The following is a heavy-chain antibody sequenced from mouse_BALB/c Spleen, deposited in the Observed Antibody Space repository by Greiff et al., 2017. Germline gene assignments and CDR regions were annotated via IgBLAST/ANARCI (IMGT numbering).Heavy chain of an antibody. CDR3: ARSTMINAMDY. D-gene: IGHD2-4*01. J-gene: IGHJ4*01. Sequence: EVQLVESGAELVKPGASVKLSCTASGFNIKDTYMHWVKQRPEQGLEWIGRIDPANGNTKYDPKFQGKATITADTSSNTAYLQLSSLTSEDTAVYYCARSTMINAMDYWGQGTSVTVSS. V-gene: IGHV14-3*02. CDR2: IDPANGNT. CDR1: GFNIKDTY.